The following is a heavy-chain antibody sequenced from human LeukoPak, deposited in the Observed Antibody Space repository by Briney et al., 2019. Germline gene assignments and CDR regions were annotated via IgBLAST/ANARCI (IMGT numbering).Heavy chain of an antibody. J-gene: IGHJ6*02. CDR1: GFAFSSYG. V-gene: IGHV3-48*02. CDR3: ARSYNYALDV. Sequence: RGSLRLSCAASGFAFSSYGMNWVRQAPGKGLEWVSYITSSSTTYYADSAKGRFTISSDNAKNSLYLQMNSLRDEDTAVYYCARSYNYALDVWGQGTTVTV. CDR2: ITSSSTT.